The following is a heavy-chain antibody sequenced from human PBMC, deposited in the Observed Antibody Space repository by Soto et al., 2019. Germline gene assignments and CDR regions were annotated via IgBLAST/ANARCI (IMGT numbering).Heavy chain of an antibody. V-gene: IGHV1-18*01. CDR3: ARDAQYSSRWHPIDY. CDR1: GYTFTDYG. Sequence: QVQLVQSGAEVKKPGASVKVYCKASGYTFTDYGISWVRQAPGQGLEWMGWIHSYNGNTNYAQKVQGRVTMTTDPSTSTAYMELRSLRPDDTAVYYCARDAQYSSRWHPIDYWGQGTLVTVSS. CDR2: IHSYNGNT. J-gene: IGHJ4*02. D-gene: IGHD6-13*01.